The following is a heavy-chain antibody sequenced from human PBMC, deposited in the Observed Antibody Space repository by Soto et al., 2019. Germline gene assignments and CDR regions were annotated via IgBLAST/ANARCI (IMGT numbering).Heavy chain of an antibody. CDR3: AREDDYYVFFDI. J-gene: IGHJ3*02. CDR2: IYYSGST. D-gene: IGHD3-10*02. V-gene: IGHV4-61*08. Sequence: SETLSLTCAVSVASISSSGYYWGWILQPPGKGLEWIGYIYYSGSTNYNPSLKSRVTISVDTSKNQFSLKLSSVTAADTAVYYCAREDDYYVFFDIWGQGTMVTVSS. CDR1: VASISSSGYY.